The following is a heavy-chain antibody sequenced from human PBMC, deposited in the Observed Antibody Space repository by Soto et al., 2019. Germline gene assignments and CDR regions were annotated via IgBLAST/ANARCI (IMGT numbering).Heavy chain of an antibody. Sequence: QVQLVESGGGVVQPGRSLRLSCAASGFTFSSYGMHWVRQAPGKGLEWVAVISYDGSNKYYADSVKGRFTISRDNSKNTLYLQMNSLRAEDTAVYYCAKDRVSRVSSGYYDAFDIWGQGTMVTVSS. CDR3: AKDRVSRVSSGYYDAFDI. V-gene: IGHV3-30*18. D-gene: IGHD3-22*01. CDR1: GFTFSSYG. CDR2: ISYDGSNK. J-gene: IGHJ3*02.